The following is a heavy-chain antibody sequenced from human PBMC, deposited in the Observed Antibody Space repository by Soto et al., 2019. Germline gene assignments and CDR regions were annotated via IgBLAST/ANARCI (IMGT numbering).Heavy chain of an antibody. CDR3: ARGGTNGWSLDY. V-gene: IGHV3-33*01. J-gene: IGHJ4*02. Sequence: WGSLRLPCVPSPFSYPHDSMHWVRQAPGRGLQWVAIIWYDGSKKYYGDSVEGRFTIFRDNSNNMLYLQVNSLRAEDTAVYYCARGGTNGWSLDYWGQGT. D-gene: IGHD6-19*01. CDR1: PFSYPHDS. CDR2: IWYDGSKK.